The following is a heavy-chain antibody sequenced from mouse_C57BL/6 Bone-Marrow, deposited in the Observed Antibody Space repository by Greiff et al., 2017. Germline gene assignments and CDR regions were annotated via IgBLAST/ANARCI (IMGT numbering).Heavy chain of an antibody. J-gene: IGHJ3*01. Sequence: QVQLQQPGAELVKPGASVKLSCKASGYTFTSYWMHWVKQRPGQGLEWIGMIHPNSGSTNYNEKFKSKATLTVDKSSSTAYMQLSSLTSEDFAVYYCARTGIYYGNFWFAYWGQGTLVAVSA. V-gene: IGHV1-64*01. CDR3: ARTGIYYGNFWFAY. CDR2: IHPNSGST. CDR1: GYTFTSYW. D-gene: IGHD2-1*01.